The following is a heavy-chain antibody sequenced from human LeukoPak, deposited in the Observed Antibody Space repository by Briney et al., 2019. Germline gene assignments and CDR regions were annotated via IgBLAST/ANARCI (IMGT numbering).Heavy chain of an antibody. D-gene: IGHD3-10*01. CDR2: INHSGST. Sequence: SETLSLTCAVYGGSFSGYYWSWIRQPPGKGLEWIGEINHSGSTNYNPSLKSRVTISVDTSKNQFSLKLSSVTAADTAVYYCARGFYYYGSGASDAFDIWGQGTMVTVSS. CDR1: GGSFSGYY. J-gene: IGHJ3*02. CDR3: ARGFYYYGSGASDAFDI. V-gene: IGHV4-34*01.